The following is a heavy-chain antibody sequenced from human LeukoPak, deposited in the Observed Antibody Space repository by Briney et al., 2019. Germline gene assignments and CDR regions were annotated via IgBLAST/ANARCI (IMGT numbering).Heavy chain of an antibody. CDR3: TKVRPAGNDY. CDR1: GFTFSSYA. Sequence: GGSLRLSCAASGFTFSSYAMSWVRQAPGKGLEWVSAISGSGGNTYYADSVKGRFTISRVNSKNTLYLQMNSLRAEDTAVYYCTKVRPAGNDYWGQGTLVTVSS. D-gene: IGHD6-13*01. CDR2: ISGSGGNT. V-gene: IGHV3-23*01. J-gene: IGHJ4*02.